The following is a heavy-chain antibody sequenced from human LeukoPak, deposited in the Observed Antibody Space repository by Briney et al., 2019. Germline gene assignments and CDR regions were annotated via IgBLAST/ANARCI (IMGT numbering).Heavy chain of an antibody. J-gene: IGHJ4*02. Sequence: PGRSLRLSCAASGFTFSSYAMHWVRQAPGKGLEWVAVISYDGSNKYYADSVKGRFTISRDNSKNTLYLQMNSLRAEDTAVYYCAREKQQLLYYFDYWGQGTLVTVSS. CDR3: AREKQQLLYYFDY. D-gene: IGHD6-13*01. V-gene: IGHV3-30-3*01. CDR1: GFTFSSYA. CDR2: ISYDGSNK.